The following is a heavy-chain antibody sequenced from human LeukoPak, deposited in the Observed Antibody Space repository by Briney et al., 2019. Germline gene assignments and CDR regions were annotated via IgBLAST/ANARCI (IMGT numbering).Heavy chain of an antibody. CDR3: TRCPYGDYDHYYYYGMDV. Sequence: GGSLRLSCAASGFTFSGSAMPWVRQASGKGLEWVGRIRSKANSYATAYAASVKGRFTISRDDSKNTAYLQMNSLKTEDTAVYYCTRCPYGDYDHYYYYGMDVWGQGTTVTVSS. J-gene: IGHJ6*02. CDR2: IRSKANSYAT. CDR1: GFTFSGSA. V-gene: IGHV3-73*01. D-gene: IGHD4-17*01.